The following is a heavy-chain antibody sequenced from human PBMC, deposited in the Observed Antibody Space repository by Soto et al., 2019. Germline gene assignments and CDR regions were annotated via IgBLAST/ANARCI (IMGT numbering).Heavy chain of an antibody. CDR2: ISGSGGST. V-gene: IGHV3-23*01. Sequence: PGGSLRLSCAASGFTFSSYGMSLVRQAPGKGLEWVSAISGSGGSTSYADSVKGRFTISRDNAKNTLYLQMNSLRAEDTAVYYCARDDYSNHFFNYWGQGTLVTVSS. D-gene: IGHD4-4*01. J-gene: IGHJ4*02. CDR1: GFTFSSYG. CDR3: ARDDYSNHFFNY.